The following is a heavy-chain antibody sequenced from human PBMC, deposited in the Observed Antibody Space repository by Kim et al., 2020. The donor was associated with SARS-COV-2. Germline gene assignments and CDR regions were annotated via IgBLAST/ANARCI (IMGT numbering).Heavy chain of an antibody. J-gene: IGHJ4*03. CDR3: ARDPSYGSGSDC. D-gene: IGHD3-10*01. CDR2: INHSGST. Sequence: SETLSLTCAVYGGSFSGYYWSWIRQPPGKGLEWIGEINHSGSTNYNPSLKSRVTISVDTSKNQFSLKLSSVTAAATAVYYCARDPSYGSGSDCWGHWTVV. CDR1: GGSFSGYY. V-gene: IGHV4-34*01.